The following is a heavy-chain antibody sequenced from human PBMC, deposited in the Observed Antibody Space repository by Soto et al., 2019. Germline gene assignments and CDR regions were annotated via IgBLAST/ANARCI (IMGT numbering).Heavy chain of an antibody. CDR1: GGSISSGDYY. CDR2: IYYSGST. J-gene: IGHJ5*02. D-gene: IGHD3-3*01. Sequence: PSETLSLTCTVSGGSISSGDYYWSWVRQPPGKGLEWIGSIYYSGSTFYNPSLKSRLTISLDTSKNQFSLKLNSVTAADTAVYYCGRDLASFGVADGKIDPWGQGTLVTVSS. CDR3: GRDLASFGVADGKIDP. V-gene: IGHV4-30-4*01.